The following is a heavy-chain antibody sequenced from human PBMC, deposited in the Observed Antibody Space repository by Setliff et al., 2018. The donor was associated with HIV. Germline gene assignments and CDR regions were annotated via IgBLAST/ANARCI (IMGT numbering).Heavy chain of an antibody. J-gene: IGHJ6*01. CDR1: GYSLSSDYY. Sequence: SETLSLTCAVSGYSLSSDYYWGWIRQPPGKGLEWIASIYHSGSTYYNPSLKSRVIISVDTSKNQFSLKLSSVTAADTAIYYCARGPSGRAPAPARAPHYYGLDLWGPGTTVTVSS. D-gene: IGHD2-2*01. CDR3: ARGPSGRAPAPARAPHYYGLDL. V-gene: IGHV4-38-2*01. CDR2: IYHSGST.